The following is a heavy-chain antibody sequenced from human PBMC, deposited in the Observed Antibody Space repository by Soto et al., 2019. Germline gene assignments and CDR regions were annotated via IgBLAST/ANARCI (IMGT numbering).Heavy chain of an antibody. Sequence: EVQLVESGGGLVQPGGSLRLSCAASGFTFSVYWMHWVRQAPGKGLVWVSRMNTGGSRTNYADSAQGRFTISRDDAKRTMDLPMNNLRVEDTAVYCSVSGDDDQDDGQSYLGRHWDQGTLVAVSS. CDR3: VSGDDDQDDGQSYLGRH. V-gene: IGHV3-74*01. J-gene: IGHJ4*02. CDR1: GFTFSVYW. CDR2: MNTGGSRT. D-gene: IGHD3-10*01.